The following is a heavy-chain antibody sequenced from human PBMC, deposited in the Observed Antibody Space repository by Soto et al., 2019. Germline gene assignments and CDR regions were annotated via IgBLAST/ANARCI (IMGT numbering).Heavy chain of an antibody. Sequence: QVQLVESGGGVVQPGRSLRLSCAASGFTFSSYAMHWVRQAPGKGLEWVAVISYDGSNKYYADSVKGRFTISRDNSKKTLYLQMNSLRAEDTAVYYCARDGTNWGLDWYFDLWGRGTLVTVSS. J-gene: IGHJ2*01. D-gene: IGHD7-27*01. CDR2: ISYDGSNK. V-gene: IGHV3-30-3*01. CDR1: GFTFSSYA. CDR3: ARDGTNWGLDWYFDL.